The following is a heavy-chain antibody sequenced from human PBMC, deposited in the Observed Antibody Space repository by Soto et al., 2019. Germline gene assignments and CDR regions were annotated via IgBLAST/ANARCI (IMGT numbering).Heavy chain of an antibody. CDR3: AKVSRKGSAIDFDY. Sequence: QVQLVQSGAELKKPGASVKVSCKASGYTFSNYDMNWVRQATGQGPEWIGWVNPNNGDTGYAPKFQGRVPLTTDIATTTAYMELTRLRSEDTAIYYCAKVSRKGSAIDFDYWGQGTLITVSS. CDR1: GYTFSNYD. V-gene: IGHV1-8*01. CDR2: VNPNNGDT. J-gene: IGHJ4*02. D-gene: IGHD3-10*01.